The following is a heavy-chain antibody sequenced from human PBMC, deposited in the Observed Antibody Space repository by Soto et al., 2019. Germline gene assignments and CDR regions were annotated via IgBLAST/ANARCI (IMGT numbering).Heavy chain of an antibody. J-gene: IGHJ4*02. D-gene: IGHD6-19*01. Sequence: GGSLRLSCAASGFTFSSYGMHWVRQAPGKGLEWVAVISYDGSNKYYADSVKGRFTISRDNSKNTLYLQMNSLRAEDTAVYYCAKSRIRAVAGTFDYWGQGTLVTVSS. CDR2: ISYDGSNK. CDR3: AKSRIRAVAGTFDY. CDR1: GFTFSSYG. V-gene: IGHV3-30*18.